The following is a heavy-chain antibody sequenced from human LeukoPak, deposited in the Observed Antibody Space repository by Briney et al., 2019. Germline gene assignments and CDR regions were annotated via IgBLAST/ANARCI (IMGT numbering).Heavy chain of an antibody. J-gene: IGHJ4*02. D-gene: IGHD1-26*01. V-gene: IGHV4-39*01. CDR2: IYYSGNT. Sequence: PSETLSLTCTVSGSFISSSSYYWAWIRQPPGKGLEWIVTIYYSGNTYYNPSFKSRATISVDTSKNQFYLKLSSVTAADTAVYYCARLGGATVYFDYWGQGTLVTVSS. CDR1: GSFISSSSYY. CDR3: ARLGGATVYFDY.